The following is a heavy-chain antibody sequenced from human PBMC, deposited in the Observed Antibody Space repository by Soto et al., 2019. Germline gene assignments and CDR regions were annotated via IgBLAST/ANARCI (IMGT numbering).Heavy chain of an antibody. J-gene: IGHJ3*01. D-gene: IGHD1-26*01. V-gene: IGHV1-69*01. Sequence: QVQLVQSGAEMKKPGSSLKVSCNPSGGTFSTFAISWMRQAPGEGLEWMGGINAVFRLPNTAQTFQGRFTFSANESTSTVYMELSGLTSGDTAVYYCARSFREGAFDLWGQGTLVTVSS. CDR2: INAVFRLP. CDR1: GGTFSTFA. CDR3: ARSFREGAFDL.